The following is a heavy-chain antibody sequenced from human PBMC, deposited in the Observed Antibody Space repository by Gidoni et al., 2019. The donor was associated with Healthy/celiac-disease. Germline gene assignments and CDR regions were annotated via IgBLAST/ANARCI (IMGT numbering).Heavy chain of an antibody. D-gene: IGHD3-22*01. CDR3: ARGDHSSGYYSPGFDY. Sequence: QVQLVESGGGGVQPGRSLRLSCAASGFTFSSYAMHWVRQAPGKGLELVAVISYDGSNKYYADSVKGRFTISRDNSKNTLYLQMNSLRAEDTAVYYCARGDHSSGYYSPGFDYWGQGTLVTVSS. V-gene: IGHV3-30*04. J-gene: IGHJ4*02. CDR2: ISYDGSNK. CDR1: GFTFSSYA.